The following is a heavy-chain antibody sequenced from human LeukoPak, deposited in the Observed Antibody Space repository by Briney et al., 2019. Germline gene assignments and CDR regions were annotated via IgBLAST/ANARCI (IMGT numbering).Heavy chain of an antibody. CDR1: GYTFTSYY. D-gene: IGHD1-26*01. Sequence: ASVTVSCKASGYTFTSYYMHWVRQAPAQGLEWMGIINPSGGSTSYAQKFQGRVTMTSDTSTSHIYIALSRPGSEDTALEYCGRDQDETELDYWGQGTLVTVSS. V-gene: IGHV1-46*01. CDR3: GRDQDETELDY. CDR2: INPSGGST. J-gene: IGHJ4*02.